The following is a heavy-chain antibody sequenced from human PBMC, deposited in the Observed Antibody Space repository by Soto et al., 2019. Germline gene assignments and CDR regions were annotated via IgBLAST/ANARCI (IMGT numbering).Heavy chain of an antibody. CDR3: AKRSPMVTPRDAFDI. J-gene: IGHJ3*02. Sequence: GGSLRLSCAASGFTFSDYAMNWVRQAPGKGLDWVSYISSGGGTIYYADSVKGRFTTSRDNSKNTLYLQMNSLRAEDTAVYYCAKRSPMVTPRDAFDIWGQGTMVTVSS. CDR2: ISSGGGTI. D-gene: IGHD5-18*01. CDR1: GFTFSDYA. V-gene: IGHV3-48*01.